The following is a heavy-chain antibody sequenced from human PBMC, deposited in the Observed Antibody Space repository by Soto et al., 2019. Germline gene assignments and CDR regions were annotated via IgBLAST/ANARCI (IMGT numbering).Heavy chain of an antibody. CDR1: GGTFSSYT. CDR2: IIPILGIA. J-gene: IGHJ4*02. V-gene: IGHV1-69*02. CDR3: ARGLAGDLQTSFDY. Sequence: QVQLVQSGAEVKKPGSSVKVSCKASGGTFSSYTISWVRQAPGQGLEWMGRIIPILGIANYAQKFQGRVTITADKSTSTAYMELSSLRSEETAVYYCARGLAGDLQTSFDYWGQGTLVSVSS.